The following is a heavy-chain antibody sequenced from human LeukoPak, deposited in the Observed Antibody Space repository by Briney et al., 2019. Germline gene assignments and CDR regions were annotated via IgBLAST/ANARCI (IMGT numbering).Heavy chain of an antibody. D-gene: IGHD4-23*01. CDR1: GGSISTSNYY. CDR3: ASPNDYGGNWFDP. J-gene: IGHJ5*02. V-gene: IGHV4-39*01. CDR2: ISYSGST. Sequence: SETLSLTCTVSGGSISTSNYYWGWIRQPPGKGLAWTASISYSGSTYYNPSLKSRVTISVDTSKNQFSLKLSSVTAADTAVYYCASPNDYGGNWFDPWGRGTLVTVSS.